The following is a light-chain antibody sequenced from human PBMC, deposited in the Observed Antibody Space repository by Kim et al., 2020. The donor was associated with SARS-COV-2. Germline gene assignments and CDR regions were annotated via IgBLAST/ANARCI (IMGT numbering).Light chain of an antibody. V-gene: IGKV3-11*01. Sequence: LSPGESATLSGRASQSVSTYLAWYQQRPGQAPMLLIYDASNRATGIPARFSGSGSGTDFILTIRSLEPEDFAVYYCQQRSDWPLTFGGGTKVDIK. CDR2: DAS. CDR3: QQRSDWPLT. CDR1: QSVSTY. J-gene: IGKJ4*01.